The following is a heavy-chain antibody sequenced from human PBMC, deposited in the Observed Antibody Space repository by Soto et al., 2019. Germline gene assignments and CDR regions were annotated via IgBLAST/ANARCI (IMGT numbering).Heavy chain of an antibody. V-gene: IGHV3-30*03. CDR2: ISYDGSNK. CDR1: GFTFSSYG. D-gene: IGHD3-10*01. Sequence: ESGGGVVQPGRSLRLSCAASGFTFSSYGMHWVRQAPGKGLEWVAVISYDGSNKYYADSVKGRFTISRDNSKNTLYLQMNSLRAEDTAVYYCARNRGVITNWFDPWGQGTLVTVSS. CDR3: ARNRGVITNWFDP. J-gene: IGHJ5*02.